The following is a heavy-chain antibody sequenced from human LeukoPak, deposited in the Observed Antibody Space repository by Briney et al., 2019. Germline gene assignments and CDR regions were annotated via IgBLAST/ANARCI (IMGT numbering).Heavy chain of an antibody. CDR2: IYHSGSI. CDR3: ARLTFYYDGSGYYFDY. Sequence: SETLSLTCTVSGASISSYYWSWIRQPPGKGLEWIGYIYHSGSINYNPSLKSRVTISVDTSKNQLSLKLSSVTATDTAVYYCARLTFYYDGSGYYFDYWGQGTLVTVSS. V-gene: IGHV4-59*08. D-gene: IGHD3-22*01. CDR1: GASISSYY. J-gene: IGHJ4*02.